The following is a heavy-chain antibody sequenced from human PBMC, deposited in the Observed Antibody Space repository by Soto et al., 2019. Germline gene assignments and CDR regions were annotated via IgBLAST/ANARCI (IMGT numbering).Heavy chain of an antibody. CDR3: ARDLQYSRLFYGMDV. CDR1: GGSISSGGYY. V-gene: IGHV4-31*03. Sequence: QVQLQESGPGLVKPSQTLSLTCTVSGGSISSGGYYWSWIRQHPGKGLEWIGYIYYSGSTYYNPSRKSRVTISVDTYKNQLSLKLSSVTAADTAVYYCARDLQYSRLFYGMDVWCQGTTVTVSS. D-gene: IGHD6-13*01. J-gene: IGHJ6*02. CDR2: IYYSGST.